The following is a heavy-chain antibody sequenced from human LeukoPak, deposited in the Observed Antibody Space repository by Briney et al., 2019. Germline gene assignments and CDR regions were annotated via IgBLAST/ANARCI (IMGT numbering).Heavy chain of an antibody. CDR1: GFTFSSYA. D-gene: IGHD6-19*01. CDR2: ISGSGGST. Sequence: GRSLRLSCAASGFTFSSYAMSWVRQAPGKGLEWVSAISGSGGSTYYADSVKGRFTISRDNSKNTLYLQMDSLRAEDTAVYYCAKDEFQWLVRGYFQHWGQGTLVTVSS. CDR3: AKDEFQWLVRGYFQH. J-gene: IGHJ1*01. V-gene: IGHV3-23*01.